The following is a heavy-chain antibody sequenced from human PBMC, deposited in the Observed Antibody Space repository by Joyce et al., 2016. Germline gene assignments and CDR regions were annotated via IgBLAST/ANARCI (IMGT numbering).Heavy chain of an antibody. Sequence: EVQLVQSGAEVKKPGATVKISCKVSGYPFTDYYMHWVQQAPGNGLEGMGFFEPESGETLYGEKFQGRVTITAGTSTDTAYMELSSLRSEDTAVYYCATVDYYYGSGTPRDYYYYMDVWGKGTTVTVSS. D-gene: IGHD3-10*01. CDR1: GYPFTDYY. V-gene: IGHV1-69-2*01. J-gene: IGHJ6*03. CDR2: FEPESGET. CDR3: ATVDYYYGSGTPRDYYYYMDV.